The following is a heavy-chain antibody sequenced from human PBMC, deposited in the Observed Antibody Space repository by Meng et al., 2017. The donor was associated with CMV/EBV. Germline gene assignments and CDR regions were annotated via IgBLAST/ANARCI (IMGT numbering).Heavy chain of an antibody. V-gene: IGHV3-66*01. J-gene: IGHJ5*02. CDR3: AREIPQAWAS. CDR2: IYGSGNT. Sequence: EMQLVESGGGLAQPGGFLRLSCTASGFSVSSNYMSWVRQAPGKGLEWISIIYGSGNTYYGDSVKGRFTISRDNFRNTLYLQMNSLRAEDTAVYYCAREIPQAWASWGQGTLVTVSS. D-gene: IGHD2-21*01. CDR1: GFSVSSNY.